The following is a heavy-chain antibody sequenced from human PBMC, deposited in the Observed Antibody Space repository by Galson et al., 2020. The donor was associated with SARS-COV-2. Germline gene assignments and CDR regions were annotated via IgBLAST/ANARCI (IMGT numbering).Heavy chain of an antibody. V-gene: IGHV3-23*01. Sequence: GESLKISCAGSGFTFSSYDMSWVRQAPGKGLEWVSAISDSGGNTYYADSVKGRFTISRDNSKNTLYLQMNSLRDEDTAVYYCAKRSIQWELLFWFDPWGQGTLV. D-gene: IGHD1-26*01. CDR2: ISDSGGNT. CDR3: AKRSIQWELLFWFDP. CDR1: GFTFSSYD. J-gene: IGHJ5*02.